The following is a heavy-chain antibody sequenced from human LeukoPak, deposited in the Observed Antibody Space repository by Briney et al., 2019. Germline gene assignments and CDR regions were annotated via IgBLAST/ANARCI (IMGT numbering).Heavy chain of an antibody. J-gene: IGHJ4*02. V-gene: IGHV3-23*01. D-gene: IGHD3-16*01. CDR2: IVGGGGGT. Sequence: GVSLRLSCEASGFTFRPSAMRWVRQAPAKGLVWVLNIVGGGGGTCYAKYVKGRFTISRDTSKNTLYLTMYSLRAKDTAVYYCAKARGYMSTFGGDFDYWGQGTLVTVSS. CDR3: AKARGYMSTFGGDFDY. CDR1: GFTFRPSA.